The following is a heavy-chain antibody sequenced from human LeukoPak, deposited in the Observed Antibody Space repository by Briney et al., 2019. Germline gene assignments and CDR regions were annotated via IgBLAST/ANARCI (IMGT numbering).Heavy chain of an antibody. V-gene: IGHV3-7*01. J-gene: IGHJ1*01. CDR1: GFRLSSYA. CDR3: ARVITVYNVYEEVAEYFQY. Sequence: PGGSLRLSCVASGFRLSSYAMSWVRQAPGKGLEWVANIKQDGSEKYYVDSVRGRFSISRDNSKNSLYLQMNSLRADDTAVYYCARVITVYNVYEEVAEYFQYWGQGTLVTVSS. D-gene: IGHD5/OR15-5a*01. CDR2: IKQDGSEK.